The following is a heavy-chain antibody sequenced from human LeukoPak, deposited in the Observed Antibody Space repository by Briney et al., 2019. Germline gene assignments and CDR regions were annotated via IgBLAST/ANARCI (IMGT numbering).Heavy chain of an antibody. D-gene: IGHD3-22*01. CDR2: IIPIFGTA. CDR1: GGTFSSYA. V-gene: IGHV1-69*13. CDR3: ARSFTYYYDSSGYYLIY. Sequence: SVTVSCKASGGTFSSYAISWVRQAPGQGLEWMGGIIPIFGTANYAQKFQGRVTITADESTSTAYMELSSLRSEDTAVYYCARSFTYYYDSSGYYLIYWGQGTLVTVSS. J-gene: IGHJ4*02.